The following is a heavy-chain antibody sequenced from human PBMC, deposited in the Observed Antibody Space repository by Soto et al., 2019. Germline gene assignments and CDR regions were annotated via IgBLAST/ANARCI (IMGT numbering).Heavy chain of an antibody. CDR1: GGSISSGGYY. V-gene: IGHV4-31*03. Sequence: PSETLSLTCTVSGGSISSGGYYWSWIRQHQGKGLEWIGYISYSGSTYYNPSLKSRVTISVDTSKNQFSLKLSSVTASDTAVYYCARDRYSYYDFWSGSLPYYYYGMDVWGQGTTVTVSS. CDR3: ARDRYSYYDFWSGSLPYYYYGMDV. D-gene: IGHD3-3*01. J-gene: IGHJ6*02. CDR2: ISYSGST.